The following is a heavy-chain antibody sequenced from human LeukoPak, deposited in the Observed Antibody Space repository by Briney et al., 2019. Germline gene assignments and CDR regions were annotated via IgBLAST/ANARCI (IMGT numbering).Heavy chain of an antibody. CDR3: ARRPLIAAGIPWSDY. J-gene: IGHJ4*02. V-gene: IGHV1-46*01. Sequence: ASVKVSCKASGYTFTSYYMHWVRQAPGQGLEWMGIINPSGGSTSYAQKFQGRVTMTRDTSTSTVYMELSSLRSEDTAVYYCARRPLIAAGIPWSDYWGQGTLVTVSS. D-gene: IGHD6-13*01. CDR1: GYTFTSYY. CDR2: INPSGGST.